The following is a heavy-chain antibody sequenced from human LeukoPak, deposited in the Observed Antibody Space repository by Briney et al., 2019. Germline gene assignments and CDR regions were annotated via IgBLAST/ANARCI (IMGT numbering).Heavy chain of an antibody. J-gene: IGHJ4*02. Sequence: GRSLRLSCAASGFTFSSYSMNWVRQAPGKGLEWVSGLIENGATTYYADSVKGRFSISRDNSMNTVYLQMNNLRAEDTAVYYCVKDYRVGSSPAFGDFWGQGTLVTVSS. CDR2: LIENGATT. CDR3: VKDYRVGSSPAFGDF. V-gene: IGHV3-23*01. CDR1: GFTFSSYS. D-gene: IGHD1-26*01.